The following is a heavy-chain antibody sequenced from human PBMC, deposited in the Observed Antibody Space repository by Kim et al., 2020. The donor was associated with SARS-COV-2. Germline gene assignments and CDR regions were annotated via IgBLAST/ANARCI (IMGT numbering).Heavy chain of an antibody. CDR2: IIPLRGLA. V-gene: IGHV1-69*02. CDR3: ARQNVILTYSFDY. J-gene: IGHJ4*02. D-gene: IGHD3-9*01. CDR1: GGTSRSYI. Sequence: SVKVSCKASGGTSRSYIISWVRQAPGQGLEWMGRIIPLRGLADNAQKFQGRLTISADKSSSTAYMELSGLRSDDTAVYYCARQNVILTYSFDYWGQGTLVTVSS.